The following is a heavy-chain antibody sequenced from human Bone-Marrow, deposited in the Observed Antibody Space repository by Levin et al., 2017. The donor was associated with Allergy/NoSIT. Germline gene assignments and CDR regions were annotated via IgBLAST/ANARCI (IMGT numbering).Heavy chain of an antibody. Sequence: SETLSLTCTVSGGPMSTYYWTWIRQSPGRGLEWIGYFYDSGSINYNPSLKSRVTISVDTARNQFSLKLHSVTAADTAVYFCARADGKAARVFFDLWGRGTLVTVSS. CDR3: ARADGKAARVFFDL. V-gene: IGHV4-59*01. D-gene: IGHD6-6*01. CDR1: GGPMSTYY. CDR2: FYDSGSI. J-gene: IGHJ2*01.